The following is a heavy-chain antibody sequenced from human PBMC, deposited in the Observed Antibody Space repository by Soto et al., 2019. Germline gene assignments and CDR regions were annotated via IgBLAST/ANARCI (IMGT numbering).Heavy chain of an antibody. CDR3: ARGGRYCSGGSCYSPPQLHWYFDL. CDR2: INPNSGGT. V-gene: IGHV1-2*04. Sequence: GASVKVSGKASGYTFTGYYMHWVRQAPGQGLEWMGWINPNSGGTNYAQKFQGWVTMTRDTSISTAYMELSRLRSDDTAVYYCARGGRYCSGGSCYSPPQLHWYFDLWGRGTLVTVSS. J-gene: IGHJ2*01. D-gene: IGHD2-15*01. CDR1: GYTFTGYY.